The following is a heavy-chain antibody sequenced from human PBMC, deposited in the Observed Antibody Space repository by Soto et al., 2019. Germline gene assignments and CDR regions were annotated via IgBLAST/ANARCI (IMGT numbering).Heavy chain of an antibody. Sequence: QVQLQESGPGLVKPSQTLSLTCTVSGGSISSGGYYWSWIRQHPGKGLEWIGYIYYSGSTYYNPSLKSRVTISVDTSKNQFSLKLSSVTAADTAVYYCARAPITMVRGVIAPGAFDIWGQGTMVTVSS. CDR3: ARAPITMVRGVIAPGAFDI. CDR1: GGSISSGGYY. D-gene: IGHD3-10*01. V-gene: IGHV4-31*03. CDR2: IYYSGST. J-gene: IGHJ3*02.